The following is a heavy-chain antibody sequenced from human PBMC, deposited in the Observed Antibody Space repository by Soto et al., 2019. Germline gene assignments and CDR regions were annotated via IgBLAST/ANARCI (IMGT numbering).Heavy chain of an antibody. CDR2: ISWNSGSI. J-gene: IGHJ4*02. Sequence: EVQLVESGGGLVQPGRSLRLSCAASGFTFDDYAMHWVRQAPGKGLEWVSGISWNSGSIGYADSVKGRFTISRDNAKNSLYLQMNSLRAEDTALYYCAKGDDALKPWGQGTLVTVSS. D-gene: IGHD3-3*01. CDR3: AKGDDALKP. CDR1: GFTFDDYA. V-gene: IGHV3-9*01.